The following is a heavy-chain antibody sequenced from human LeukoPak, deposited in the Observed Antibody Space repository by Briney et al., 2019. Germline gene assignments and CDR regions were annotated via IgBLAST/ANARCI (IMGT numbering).Heavy chain of an antibody. V-gene: IGHV3-48*03. J-gene: IGHJ6*03. CDR2: ISSSGSTI. CDR1: GFTFSSYE. D-gene: IGHD2-15*01. CDR3: ARAQGYCSGGSCYSRYYYYYYMDV. Sequence: PGGSLRLSCAASGFTFSSYEMNWVRQAPGKGLEWVSYISSSGSTIYYADSVKGRFTISRDNAKNSLYLQMNSLRAEDTAVYYCARAQGYCSGGSCYSRYYYYYYMDVWGKGTTVTVSS.